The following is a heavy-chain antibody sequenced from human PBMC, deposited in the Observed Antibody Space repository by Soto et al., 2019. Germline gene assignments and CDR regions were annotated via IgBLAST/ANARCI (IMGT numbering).Heavy chain of an antibody. CDR2: IWYDGSNR. CDR1: GFTFSTYG. Sequence: TGGSLRLSCAASGFTFSTYGMHWVRQAPGKGLEWVAIIWYDGSNRYYADSVKGRFTISRDNSKNTLYLQMNSLRAEDTAVYYCTRGEYISYLGFDYWGQGTLVTVSS. D-gene: IGHD3-16*01. V-gene: IGHV3-33*01. CDR3: TRGEYISYLGFDY. J-gene: IGHJ4*02.